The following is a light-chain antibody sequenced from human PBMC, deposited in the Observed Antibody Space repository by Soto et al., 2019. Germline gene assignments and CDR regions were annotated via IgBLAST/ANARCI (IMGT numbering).Light chain of an antibody. CDR2: GAS. CDR1: QSVSSN. V-gene: IGKV3-15*01. J-gene: IGKJ5*01. CDR3: QQYNNWPPIT. Sequence: EIVMTQSPSTLSVSAGERATLSWRASQSVSSNLAWYQQKPAQAPRLLIYGASTRATGIPARFSGSGSGTEFTLTISSLQSEDFAVYYCQQYNNWPPITFGQGTRLEIK.